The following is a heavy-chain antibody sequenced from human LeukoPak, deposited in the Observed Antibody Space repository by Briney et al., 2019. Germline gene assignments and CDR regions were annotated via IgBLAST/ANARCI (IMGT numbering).Heavy chain of an antibody. J-gene: IGHJ4*02. CDR2: INTDGSST. CDR1: GFTFSTYW. Sequence: GGSLRLSCAASGFTFSTYWMHWVRQAPGKGLVWVSRINTDGSSTNYADSVKGRFTISRDNAKNTLYLHMSSLRAEDTGVYYCARAVRAHPPADFWGQGTLVTVSS. D-gene: IGHD3-3*01. CDR3: ARAVRAHPPADF. V-gene: IGHV3-74*01.